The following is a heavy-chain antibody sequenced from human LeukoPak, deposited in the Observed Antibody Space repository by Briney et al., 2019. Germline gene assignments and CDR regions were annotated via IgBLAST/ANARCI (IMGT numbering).Heavy chain of an antibody. CDR3: ARQTGTKRAHNWFDP. Sequence: GGSLRLSCAASGFTFSSYWMSWVRQAPGKGLEWVANIKQDGSEKYYVDSVKGRFTISRDNAKNSLYLQMNSLRAEDTAVYYCARQTGTKRAHNWFDPWGQGTLVTVSS. V-gene: IGHV3-7*01. D-gene: IGHD1-1*01. CDR2: IKQDGSEK. CDR1: GFTFSSYW. J-gene: IGHJ5*02.